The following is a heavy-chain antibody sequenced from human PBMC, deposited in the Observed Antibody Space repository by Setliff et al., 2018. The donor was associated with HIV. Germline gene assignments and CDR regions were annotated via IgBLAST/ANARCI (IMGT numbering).Heavy chain of an antibody. CDR1: GEMYKCTG. CDR2: IVPLFDIT. D-gene: IGHD1-26*01. J-gene: IGHJ6*03. CDR3: ARGPTLIREDYFYYMAV. V-gene: IGHV1-69*13. Sequence: VASVKVSCKASGEMYKCTGISWVRQAPGKGLEWMGGIVPLFDITKYSQRFQGRVKITADESTRNAYMELSSLRSDDTAVYYCARGPTLIREDYFYYMAVWGQGTTVTVSS.